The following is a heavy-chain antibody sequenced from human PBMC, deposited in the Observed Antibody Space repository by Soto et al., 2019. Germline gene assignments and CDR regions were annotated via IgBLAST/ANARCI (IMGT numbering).Heavy chain of an antibody. CDR1: GWSFSGYY. Sequence: PSETLSLTCAVYGWSFSGYYWSWIRQPPGKGLEWIGEINHSGSTNYNPSLKSRVTVSVDTSKNQFSLKLSSVTAADTAVYYCARELGITMIVVARRWFDSWGQGTLVTVS. CDR2: INHSGST. CDR3: ARELGITMIVVARRWFDS. J-gene: IGHJ5*01. D-gene: IGHD3-22*01. V-gene: IGHV4-34*01.